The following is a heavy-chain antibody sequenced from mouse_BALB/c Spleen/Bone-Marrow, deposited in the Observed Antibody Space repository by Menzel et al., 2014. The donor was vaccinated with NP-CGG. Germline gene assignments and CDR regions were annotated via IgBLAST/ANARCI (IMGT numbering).Heavy chain of an antibody. CDR1: GFNIKDTY. CDR3: ARWEYYAMDY. Sequence: VQLQQSGAELVKPGASVKLSCTASGFNIKDTYMHWVKQRPEQGLEWIGRVDPANGNTKYDPKFQGKATITADTSSNTAYLQLSSLTSEDTAVYYCARWEYYAMDYWGQGTSVTVSS. J-gene: IGHJ4*01. D-gene: IGHD4-1*01. V-gene: IGHV14-3*02. CDR2: VDPANGNT.